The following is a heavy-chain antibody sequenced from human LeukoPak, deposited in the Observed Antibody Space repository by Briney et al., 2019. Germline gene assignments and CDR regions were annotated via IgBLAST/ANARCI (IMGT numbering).Heavy chain of an antibody. J-gene: IGHJ4*02. CDR2: ISETGDVT. Sequence: GGSLRLSCVVSGFIFGSYPMSWVRQAPGKGLEWVSVISETGDVTHYADSMKGRFTISRDNIKNTLNLQMNSLRAEDTAIYYCARDSSHYLGSSDYWGQGTLVTVSS. CDR3: ARDSSHYLGSSDY. CDR1: GFIFGSYP. D-gene: IGHD6-6*01. V-gene: IGHV3-23*01.